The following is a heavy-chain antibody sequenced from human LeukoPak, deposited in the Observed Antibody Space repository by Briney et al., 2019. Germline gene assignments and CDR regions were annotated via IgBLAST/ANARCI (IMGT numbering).Heavy chain of an antibody. D-gene: IGHD4-17*01. Sequence: GGTLRLSCAASGFTFSNYGMSWVRQAPGKGLEWVSAISGSGGSTYYADSVKGRFTISRDNSKNTLYLQMNSLRAEDTAVYYCAKDLNYGDLLDYWGQGTLVAVSS. V-gene: IGHV3-23*01. CDR3: AKDLNYGDLLDY. CDR1: GFTFSNYG. J-gene: IGHJ4*02. CDR2: ISGSGGST.